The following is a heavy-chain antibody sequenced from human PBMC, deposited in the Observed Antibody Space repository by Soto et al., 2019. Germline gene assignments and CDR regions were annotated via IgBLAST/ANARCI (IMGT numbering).Heavy chain of an antibody. D-gene: IGHD3-10*01. CDR2: IYYSGST. CDR1: CGSISSGGYY. J-gene: IGHJ6*03. V-gene: IGHV4-31*03. CDR3: ATLPNYYGSGSLYYYYMDV. Sequence: QVQLQESGPGLVKPSQTLSLTCTVSCGSISSGGYYWSWIRQHPGKGLEWIGYIYYSGSTYYNPSLKSRVTISVDTSKNQFSLKLSSVTAADTAVYYCATLPNYYGSGSLYYYYMDVWGKGTTVTVSS.